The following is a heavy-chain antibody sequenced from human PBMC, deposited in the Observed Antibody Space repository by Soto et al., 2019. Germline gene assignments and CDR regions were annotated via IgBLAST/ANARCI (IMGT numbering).Heavy chain of an antibody. V-gene: IGHV1-2*04. CDR1: GYTFTGYC. D-gene: IGHD6-6*01. CDR2: INPNSGGT. J-gene: IGHJ4*02. CDR3: AKAAETFIAAHHFDY. Sequence: ASVKVSCKASGYTFTGYCMHWVRQAPGQGLEWMGWINPNSGGTNYAQKFQGWVTMTRDTSISTAYMELSRLRSDDTAVYYCAKAAETFIAAHHFDYWGQGTLVTVSS.